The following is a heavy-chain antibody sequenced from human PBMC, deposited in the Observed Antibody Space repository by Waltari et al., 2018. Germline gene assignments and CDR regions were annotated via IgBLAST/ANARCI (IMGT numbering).Heavy chain of an antibody. CDR1: GFSFKRYW. J-gene: IGHJ4*02. CDR3: AKSRGFEY. D-gene: IGHD2-2*01. V-gene: IGHV3-7*01. Sequence: EVQLVESGGGLVQPGGSLRLSCGASGFSFKRYWMSWVRQTPGKGLEWVANINYDGSQSDYVDSVKGRFTVSRDNAKNSVYLQMNSLRVEDTAVYYCAKSRGFEYWGQGTLITVSS. CDR2: INYDGSQS.